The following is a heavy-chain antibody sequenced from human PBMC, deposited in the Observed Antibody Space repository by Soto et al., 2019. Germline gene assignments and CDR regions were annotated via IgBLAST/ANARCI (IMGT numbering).Heavy chain of an antibody. D-gene: IGHD3-16*02. CDR3: ASGFDYRWVY. CDR2: IHHSGST. V-gene: IGHV4-4*02. CDR1: GGSMNTDYW. J-gene: IGHJ4*02. Sequence: QVQLQESGPGLVKPSGTLSLTCAVSGGSMNTDYWWSWVRQPPGKGLEWIGEIHHSGSTNYIQSLKSRVTMSLDKSNNQLSLKLTSVTAADTALYYCASGFDYRWVYWGQGTLVTVSS.